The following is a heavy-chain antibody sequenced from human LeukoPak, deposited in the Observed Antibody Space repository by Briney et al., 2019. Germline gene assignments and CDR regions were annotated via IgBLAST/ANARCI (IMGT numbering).Heavy chain of an antibody. Sequence: GGSLRLSCAASGFTLGKAWMSWVRQAPGKGLEWVANIKQDGSEKYYVDSVKGRFTISRDNAKNPLYLQMNSLRAEDTAVYYCARDVSVVVLSSTPTQIDYWGQGTLVTVSS. CDR2: IKQDGSEK. J-gene: IGHJ4*02. CDR3: ARDVSVVVLSSTPTQIDY. CDR1: GFTLGKAW. D-gene: IGHD3-22*01. V-gene: IGHV3-7*01.